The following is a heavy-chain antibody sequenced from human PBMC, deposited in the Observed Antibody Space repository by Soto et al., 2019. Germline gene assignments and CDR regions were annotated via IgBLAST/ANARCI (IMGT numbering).Heavy chain of an antibody. CDR1: VVSISSXF. Sequence: LXLXCSVSVVSISSXFWSWIRQPTGKALEWIGYIYNSGNTYYNPSLESRVTISVETSKNQISLKLRSVTAADTVVYYCSRPNQGDYAFDIWGPGTLGTVS. J-gene: IGHJ3*02. D-gene: IGHD2-21*02. V-gene: IGHV4-59*01. CDR2: IYNSGNT. CDR3: SRPNQGDYAFDI.